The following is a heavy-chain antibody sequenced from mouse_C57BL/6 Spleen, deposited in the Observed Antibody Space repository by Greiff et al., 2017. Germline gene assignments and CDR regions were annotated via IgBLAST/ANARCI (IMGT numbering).Heavy chain of an antibody. J-gene: IGHJ4*01. CDR3: AINLYDYNGDYYAMDY. V-gene: IGHV1-74*01. Sequence: QVHVKQPGAELVKPGASVKVSCKASGYTFTSYWMHWVKQRPGQGLEWIGRINPSDSDTNYNQKFKGKATVTVDKSSSTAYMQLSSLTSADSAVYYCAINLYDYNGDYYAMDYWGQGTSVTVSS. CDR2: INPSDSDT. CDR1: GYTFTSYW. D-gene: IGHD2-4*01.